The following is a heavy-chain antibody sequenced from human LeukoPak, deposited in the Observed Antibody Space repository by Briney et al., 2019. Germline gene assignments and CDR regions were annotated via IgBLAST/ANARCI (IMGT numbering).Heavy chain of an antibody. CDR1: GGTFSSYA. Sequence: SVKVSCKASGGTFSSYAISWVRQAPGQGLEWMGGIIPIFGTANYAQKFQGRVTITTDESTSTAYMGLSSLGSEDTAVYYCARELGILGAFDIWGQGTMVTVSS. V-gene: IGHV1-69*05. J-gene: IGHJ3*02. D-gene: IGHD7-27*01. CDR3: ARELGILGAFDI. CDR2: IIPIFGTA.